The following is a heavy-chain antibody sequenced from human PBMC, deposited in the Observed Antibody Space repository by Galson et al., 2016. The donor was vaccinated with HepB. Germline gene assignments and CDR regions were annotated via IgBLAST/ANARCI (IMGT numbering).Heavy chain of an antibody. CDR2: IYYSGST. Sequence: SETLSLTCTVSGSSISSSSYYWGWIRQPPGKGLEWIGSIYYSGSTYYNPSLKSRVTISVDTSKNQFSLKLSSVTAADTAVYYCARRAATYDSSGYYYGADGDYWGQGTLVTVSS. V-gene: IGHV4-39*01. J-gene: IGHJ4*02. CDR3: ARRAATYDSSGYYYGADGDY. CDR1: GSSISSSSYY. D-gene: IGHD3-22*01.